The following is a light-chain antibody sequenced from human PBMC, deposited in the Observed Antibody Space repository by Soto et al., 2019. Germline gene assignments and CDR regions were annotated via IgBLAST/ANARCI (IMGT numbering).Light chain of an antibody. CDR3: QQYNSYWT. CDR2: KAS. V-gene: IGKV1-5*03. Sequence: EIHMTQSTSTLSASVGDRVTITCRASQSISTWVAWYQQKPGKAPKLLIYKASILESGVPSRFSGSGSGTEFTLTISSLQPEDFATYYCQQYNSYWTFAQGTKVDI. CDR1: QSISTW. J-gene: IGKJ1*01.